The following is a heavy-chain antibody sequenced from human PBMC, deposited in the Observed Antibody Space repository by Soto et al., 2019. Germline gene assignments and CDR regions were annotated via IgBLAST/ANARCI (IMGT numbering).Heavy chain of an antibody. CDR2: INPNSGGT. V-gene: IGHV1-2*04. Sequence: QVQLVQSGAEVKKPGASVKVSCKASGYTFTGYYMHWVRQAPGQGLEWMGWINPNSGGTNYAQKFQGWVTMTRDTSLSTAYMELSRLRSDDTAVYYCARDGNYYDSSGYPLYGMDVWGQGTTVTVSS. CDR3: ARDGNYYDSSGYPLYGMDV. D-gene: IGHD3-22*01. J-gene: IGHJ6*02. CDR1: GYTFTGYY.